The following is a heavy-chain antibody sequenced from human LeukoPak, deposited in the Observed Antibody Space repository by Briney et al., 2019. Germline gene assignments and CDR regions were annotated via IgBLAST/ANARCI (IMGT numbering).Heavy chain of an antibody. CDR1: GYTFTGYY. D-gene: IGHD3-22*01. CDR2: INPNSGGT. Sequence: ASVRVSCKASGYTFTGYYMHWVRQALGQGLEWMGWINPNSGGTNYAQKFQGRVTMTRDTSISTAYMELSRLRSDDTAVYYCARDRVGYDSSGYYSDYWGQGTLVTVSS. CDR3: ARDRVGYDSSGYYSDY. V-gene: IGHV1-2*02. J-gene: IGHJ4*02.